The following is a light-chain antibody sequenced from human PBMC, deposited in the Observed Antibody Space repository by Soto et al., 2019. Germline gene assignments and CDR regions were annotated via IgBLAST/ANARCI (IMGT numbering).Light chain of an antibody. V-gene: IGLV2-14*01. CDR3: SSYTSSSTRV. CDR1: SSDIGGYNS. J-gene: IGLJ3*02. Sequence: QSALTQSPSASGSPGQSVTISCTGTSSDIGGYNSVSWYQQHPGKAPKVMIYEVSNRPSGVSNRFSGSKSGNTASLTISGLQAEDEADYYCSSYTSSSTRVFGGGTKVTVL. CDR2: EVS.